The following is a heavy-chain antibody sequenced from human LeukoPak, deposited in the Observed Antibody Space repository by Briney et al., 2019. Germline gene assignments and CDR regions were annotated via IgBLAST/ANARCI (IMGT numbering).Heavy chain of an antibody. D-gene: IGHD3-10*01. V-gene: IGHV3-43*02. CDR1: GFTFHDYD. J-gene: IGHJ4*02. CDR3: ARAETERPVYYGSGSNY. Sequence: PGGSLRLSCAASGFTFHDYDMHWVRQAPGKGLEWVSLISGDGRSTHYADSVKGRFTISRDNSKNSLYLQMNSLRTEDTAVYYCARAETERPVYYGSGSNYWGQGTLVTVSS. CDR2: ISGDGRST.